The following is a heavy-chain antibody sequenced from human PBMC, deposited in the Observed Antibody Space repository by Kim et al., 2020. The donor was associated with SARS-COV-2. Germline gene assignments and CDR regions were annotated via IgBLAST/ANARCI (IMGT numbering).Heavy chain of an antibody. CDR3: ARTISNIDAFDI. D-gene: IGHD5-12*01. J-gene: IGHJ3*02. Sequence: YYNPSRKSRVTISVDTSKNQFSLKLSSVTAADTAVYYCARTISNIDAFDIWGQGTMVTVSS. V-gene: IGHV4-39*01.